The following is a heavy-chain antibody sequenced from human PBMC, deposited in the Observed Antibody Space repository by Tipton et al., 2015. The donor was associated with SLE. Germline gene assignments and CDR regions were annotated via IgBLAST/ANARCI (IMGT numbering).Heavy chain of an antibody. V-gene: IGHV3-11*04. Sequence: GSLRLSCAASGFTFSDYYMTWIRQAPGKGLEWVSYISYTGTTIFYADSVKGRFTISRDNAKNSLYLQMKSLRVEDTAVYYCARDGRAAGTGSCDPWGQGTLVTVSS. CDR3: ARDGRAAGTGSCDP. CDR2: ISYTGTTI. CDR1: GFTFSDYY. D-gene: IGHD3-10*01. J-gene: IGHJ5*02.